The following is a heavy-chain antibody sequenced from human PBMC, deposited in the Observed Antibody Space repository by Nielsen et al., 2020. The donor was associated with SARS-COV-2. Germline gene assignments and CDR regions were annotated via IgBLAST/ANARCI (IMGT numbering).Heavy chain of an antibody. CDR3: ARYDFWSGYYYGMDV. CDR2: IKQDGSEK. J-gene: IGHJ6*02. Sequence: GESLKISCAASGFPFSSYWMSWVRQAPGKGLEWVANIKQDGSEKYYVDSVKGRFTISRDNAKNSLYLQMNSLRAEDTAVYYCARYDFWSGYYYGMDVWGQGTTVTVSS. V-gene: IGHV3-7*03. D-gene: IGHD3-3*01. CDR1: GFPFSSYW.